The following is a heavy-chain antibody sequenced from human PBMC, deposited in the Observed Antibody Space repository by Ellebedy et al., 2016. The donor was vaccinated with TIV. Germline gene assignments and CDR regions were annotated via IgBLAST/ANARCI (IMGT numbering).Heavy chain of an antibody. Sequence: AASVKVSCKASGYTFTTYYMHWVRQAPGHGLDWMGIINPSGGSTSFARKFQGRVTLTSDTSTSTVYMELSSLRSEDTAVYYCARDPQAAAGTTWFDPWGQGTLVTVSS. CDR2: INPSGGST. D-gene: IGHD6-13*01. CDR3: ARDPQAAAGTTWFDP. J-gene: IGHJ5*02. V-gene: IGHV1-46*01. CDR1: GYTFTTYY.